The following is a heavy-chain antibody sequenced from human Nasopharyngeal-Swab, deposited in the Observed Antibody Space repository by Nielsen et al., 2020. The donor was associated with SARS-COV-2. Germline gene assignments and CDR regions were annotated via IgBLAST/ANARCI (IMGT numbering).Heavy chain of an antibody. CDR2: MYYSGST. D-gene: IGHD5-24*01. CDR1: GGSISSSSYY. CDR3: ARLRRDGYQFDY. V-gene: IGHV4-39*01. Sequence: SETLSLTCTVSGGSISSSSYYWGWIRQPPGKGLEWIGSMYYSGSTYYNPSLKSRVTISVDTSKNQFSLKLSSVTAADTAVYYCARLRRDGYQFDYWGQGTLVTVSS. J-gene: IGHJ4*02.